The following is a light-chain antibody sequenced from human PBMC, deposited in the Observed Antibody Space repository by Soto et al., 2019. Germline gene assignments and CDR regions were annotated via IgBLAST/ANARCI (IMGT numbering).Light chain of an antibody. CDR3: QQYYSNPLT. J-gene: IGKJ4*01. CDR1: QSVLYSSNNKNL. V-gene: IGKV4-1*01. Sequence: DIVMTQSPDSLAVSLGERATINCKSSQSVLYSSNNKNLLGWYQQKPGQPPKLLIYWASTRESGVPDRFSGSGSGTDFTLTISSLQAEDVAVYYCQQYYSNPLTFCGGTKVEIK. CDR2: WAS.